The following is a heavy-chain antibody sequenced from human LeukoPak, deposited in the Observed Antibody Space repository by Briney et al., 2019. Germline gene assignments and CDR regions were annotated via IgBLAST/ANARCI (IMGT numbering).Heavy chain of an antibody. CDR1: GFTFSSYA. J-gene: IGHJ4*02. CDR2: ISGSGGST. CDR3: AKWGYDYVWGSYVSPLDY. V-gene: IGHV3-23*01. Sequence: GGSLRLSCAASGFTFSSYAMSWVRQAPGKGLEWVSAISGSGGSTYYADSVKGRFTISRDNSKNTLYLQMNSLRAEDTAVYYCAKWGYDYVWGSYVSPLDYWGQGTLVTVSS. D-gene: IGHD3-16*01.